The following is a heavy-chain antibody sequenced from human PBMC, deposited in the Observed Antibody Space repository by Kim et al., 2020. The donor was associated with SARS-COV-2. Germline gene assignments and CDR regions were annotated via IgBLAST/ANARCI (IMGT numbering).Heavy chain of an antibody. D-gene: IGHD3-22*01. J-gene: IGHJ5*02. Sequence: SRVTISVDTSKNQFSLKLSYVTAADTAVYYCARHVGITMIVVVIRGWFDPWGQGTLVTVSS. CDR3: ARHVGITMIVVVIRGWFDP. V-gene: IGHV4-39*01.